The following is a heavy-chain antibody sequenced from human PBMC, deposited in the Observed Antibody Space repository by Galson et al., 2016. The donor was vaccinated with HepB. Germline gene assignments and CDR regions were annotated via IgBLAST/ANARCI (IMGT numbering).Heavy chain of an antibody. Sequence: SVKVSCKASGYTFTSYDINWVRQATGQGLEWMGWMNPNSGNTGYAQKLRGRVTITADESTTTAYMELRGLRSDDTAVYFCAREYIVVVTAAPYYYHYGMDVWGQGTTVTVSS. CDR1: GYTFTSYD. CDR2: MNPNSGNT. V-gene: IGHV1-8*01. D-gene: IGHD2-21*02. J-gene: IGHJ6*02. CDR3: AREYIVVVTAAPYYYHYGMDV.